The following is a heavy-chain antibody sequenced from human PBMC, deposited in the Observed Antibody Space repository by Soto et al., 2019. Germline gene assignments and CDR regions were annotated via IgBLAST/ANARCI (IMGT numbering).Heavy chain of an antibody. CDR2: IIPIFGTA. Sequence: SVKVSCKASGGTFSSYAISWVRQAPGQGLEWMGGIIPIFGTANYAQKFQGRVTITADESTSTAYMELSSLRSEDTAVYYCARSSYDSSGYYPYYFDYWGQGTLVTVSS. CDR1: GGTFSSYA. V-gene: IGHV1-69*13. D-gene: IGHD3-22*01. J-gene: IGHJ4*02. CDR3: ARSSYDSSGYYPYYFDY.